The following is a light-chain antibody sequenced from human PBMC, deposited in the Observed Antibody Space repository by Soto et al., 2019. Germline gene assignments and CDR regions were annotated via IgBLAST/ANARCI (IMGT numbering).Light chain of an antibody. V-gene: IGLV2-8*01. Sequence: QSALTQPPSASGSPGQAVTISCTGSSSDVGGYNFGSWYQQHPGKAPKLMIYDVTERPSGVPDRFSGSKSGNTSSLTVSGLQADDEADYYRSSYAGTNVPVMFGGGTKLTVL. CDR2: DVT. J-gene: IGLJ3*02. CDR1: SSDVGGYNF. CDR3: SSYAGTNVPVM.